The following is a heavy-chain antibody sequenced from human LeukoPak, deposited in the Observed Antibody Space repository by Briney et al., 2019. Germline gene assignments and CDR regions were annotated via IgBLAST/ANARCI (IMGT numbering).Heavy chain of an antibody. J-gene: IGHJ4*02. CDR3: ARVIEGATKGSFEY. D-gene: IGHD1-26*01. V-gene: IGHV3-48*01. CDR1: VVTFRSYS. Sequence: GRSLCPSRAASVVTFRSYSTNGGRHAPGEGLGWGSYISCSRSTIYYADSVKGRFTISRDNANNSLYLQMNSLGAEDTAVYYWARVIEGATKGSFEYWGQGTLVTVSS. CDR2: ISCSRSTI.